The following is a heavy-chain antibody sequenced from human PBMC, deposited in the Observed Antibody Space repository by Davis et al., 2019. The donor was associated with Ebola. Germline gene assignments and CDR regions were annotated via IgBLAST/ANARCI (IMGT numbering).Heavy chain of an antibody. J-gene: IGHJ4*02. CDR1: GFTFSSYG. CDR2: ISYDGSNK. V-gene: IGHV3-30*03. CDR3: ARSPLGYCSGGSCPHFDY. Sequence: PGGSLRLSCAASGFTFSSYGMHWVRQAPGKGLEWVAVISYDGSNKYYADSVKGRFTISRDNSKNTLYLQMNSLRAEDTAVYYCARSPLGYCSGGSCPHFDYWGQGTLVTVSS. D-gene: IGHD2-15*01.